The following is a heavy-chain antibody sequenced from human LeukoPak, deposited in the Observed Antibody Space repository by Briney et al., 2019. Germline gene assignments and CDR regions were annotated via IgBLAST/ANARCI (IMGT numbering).Heavy chain of an antibody. J-gene: IGHJ3*02. CDR3: ARPGRGGAFDI. CDR2: IYYTGST. Sequence: SETLSLTCSVSGGSIDLYYWSWIRQPPGKGLEWIGYIYYTGSTNYNPSVKSRVTISVDTSKNQFSLRLSSVTASDTAVYYCARPGRGGAFDIWGLGTMVTVSS. V-gene: IGHV4-59*08. D-gene: IGHD1-1*01. CDR1: GGSIDLYY.